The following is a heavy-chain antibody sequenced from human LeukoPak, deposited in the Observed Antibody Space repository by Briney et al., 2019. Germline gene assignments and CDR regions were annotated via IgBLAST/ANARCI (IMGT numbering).Heavy chain of an antibody. D-gene: IGHD5-12*01. V-gene: IGHV1-2*02. CDR3: GSGGSSGYGSRGEYYFDY. Sequence: ASVKVSCKASGYTFTGYYIHWVRQAPGQGREWMGWVNPNSGGTNYAQNFQGRVTMTRDTSISTAYMEVRWLRSDDTAVYYCGSGGSSGYGSRGEYYFDYWGQGTLVTVSS. CDR1: GYTFTGYY. CDR2: VNPNSGGT. J-gene: IGHJ4*02.